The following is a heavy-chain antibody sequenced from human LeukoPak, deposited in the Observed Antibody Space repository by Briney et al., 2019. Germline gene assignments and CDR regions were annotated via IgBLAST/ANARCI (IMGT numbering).Heavy chain of an antibody. CDR3: VRGGVLSGYSDP. D-gene: IGHD2-8*02. CDR2: ISYDGSDK. J-gene: IGHJ2*01. CDR1: GFTFSSYT. Sequence: GGSLRLSCAASGFTFSSYTMHWVRQAPGKGLEWMALISYDGSDKSYADSVKGRFTISRDNSKSTLFLHMDSLSPNDTALYYCVRGGVLSGYSDPWGRGTLVTVSS. V-gene: IGHV3-30-3*01.